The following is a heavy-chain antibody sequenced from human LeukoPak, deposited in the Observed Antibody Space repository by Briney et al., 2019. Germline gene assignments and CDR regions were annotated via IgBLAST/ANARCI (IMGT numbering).Heavy chain of an antibody. V-gene: IGHV4-30-4*01. D-gene: IGHD2-2*01. J-gene: IGHJ4*02. CDR1: GGSISSGDYY. CDR3: ARDRGVPDLFDY. CDR2: IYYSGST. Sequence: PSETLSLTCTVSGGSISSGDYYWSWIRQPPGKGLEWIGYIYYSGSTYYNPSLKSRVTISVDTSKNQFSLKLSSVTAADTAVYYCARDRGVPDLFDYWGQGTLVTVSS.